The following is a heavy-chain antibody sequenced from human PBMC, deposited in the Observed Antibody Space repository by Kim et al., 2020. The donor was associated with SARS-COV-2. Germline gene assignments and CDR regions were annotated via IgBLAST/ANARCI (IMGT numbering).Heavy chain of an antibody. D-gene: IGHD6-13*01. V-gene: IGHV3-13*01. Sequence: SVKGRFTISRENAKNSLYLQMNSLRAGDTAVYYCARLSPIAAAAEYAFDIWGQGTMVTVSS. CDR3: ARLSPIAAAAEYAFDI. J-gene: IGHJ3*02.